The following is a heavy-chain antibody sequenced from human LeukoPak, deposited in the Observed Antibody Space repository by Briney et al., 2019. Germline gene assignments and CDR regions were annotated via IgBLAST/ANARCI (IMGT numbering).Heavy chain of an antibody. CDR1: GFTFSYYG. D-gene: IGHD6-13*01. V-gene: IGHV3-33*01. CDR2: IWHDGSNK. Sequence: PGGSLRLSCAASGFTFSYYGMHWVRQVPGKGLEWVAVIWHDGSNKYYADSVKGRFTISRDNSKNMLYLQMSSLRAEGTAAYYCARDASGVAAAGTLGWFDPWGQGTLVTVSS. CDR3: ARDASGVAAAGTLGWFDP. J-gene: IGHJ5*02.